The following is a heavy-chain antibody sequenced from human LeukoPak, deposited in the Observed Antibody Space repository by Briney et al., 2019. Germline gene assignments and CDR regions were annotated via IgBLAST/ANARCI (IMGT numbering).Heavy chain of an antibody. D-gene: IGHD2-15*01. Sequence: SETLSLTCTVSGGSISSFYWSWFYWSSIRQPPGKGLEWIGYIYFSGSTNYNPSLKSRVTISVDTSKNQFSLKLSSVTAADTAVYYCARGVVAAPQTFDYWGQGTLVTVSS. CDR1: GGSISS. J-gene: IGHJ4*02. CDR3: ARGVVAAPQTFDY. V-gene: IGHV4-61*08. CDR2: IYFSGST.